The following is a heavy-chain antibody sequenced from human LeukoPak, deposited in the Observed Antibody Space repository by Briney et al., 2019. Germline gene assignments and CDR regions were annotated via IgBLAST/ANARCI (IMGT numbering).Heavy chain of an antibody. CDR2: ISSSGSTI. CDR1: GFTFSSYE. D-gene: IGHD4-17*01. Sequence: PGGSLRLSCAASGFTFSSYEMNWVRQAPGKGLEWVSYISSSGSTIYYADSVKGRFTISRDNAKNSLYLQMNSLRAEDTAVYYCARSPYYGDYTPDYWGQGTLVTVSS. CDR3: ARSPYYGDYTPDY. J-gene: IGHJ4*02. V-gene: IGHV3-48*03.